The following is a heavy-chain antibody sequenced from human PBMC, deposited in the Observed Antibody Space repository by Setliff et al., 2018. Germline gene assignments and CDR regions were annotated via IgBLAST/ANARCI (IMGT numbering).Heavy chain of an antibody. V-gene: IGHV1-18*01. D-gene: IGHD3-3*01. CDR1: GYSFTDYG. CDR3: SRLVRFCTKTACQRLSGGEF. CDR2: ISVYSGNA. Sequence: ASVKVSCKTSGYSFTDYGIAWVRQAPGQGLEWVGWISVYSGNAYYAQKLQDRVTLTTDTSTSTAYLELRSLGSDDTAVYYCSRLVRFCTKTACQRLSGGEFWGQGTLVTVSS. J-gene: IGHJ4*02.